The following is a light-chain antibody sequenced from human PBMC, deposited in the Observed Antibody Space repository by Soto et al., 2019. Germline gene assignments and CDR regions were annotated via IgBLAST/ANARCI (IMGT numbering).Light chain of an antibody. CDR1: QTISFY. CDR3: QQAYSTPWT. CDR2: AAS. V-gene: IGKV1-39*01. Sequence: DIQMTQSPSSLSASVGDRVTITCRASQTISFYLNWYQQKPGKAPKLLIYAASNLQSGVPSRFSASGSGTEFTLTLNSLQPEDFATYYCQQAYSTPWTFGQGTQVEIK. J-gene: IGKJ1*01.